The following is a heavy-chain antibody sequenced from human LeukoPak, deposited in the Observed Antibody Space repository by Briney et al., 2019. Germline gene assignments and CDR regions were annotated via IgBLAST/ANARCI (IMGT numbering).Heavy chain of an antibody. CDR2: ISAYNGNT. D-gene: IGHD6-13*01. V-gene: IGHV1-18*04. CDR1: GYTFTSYG. J-gene: IGHJ4*02. Sequence: SSVKVSCKASGYTFTSYGISWVRQAPGQGLEWMGLISAYNGNTNYAQKLQGRVTMTTDTSTSTAYMELRSPRSDDTAVYYCARDHVGGIAAAATARYWGQGTLVTVSS. CDR3: ARDHVGGIAAAATARY.